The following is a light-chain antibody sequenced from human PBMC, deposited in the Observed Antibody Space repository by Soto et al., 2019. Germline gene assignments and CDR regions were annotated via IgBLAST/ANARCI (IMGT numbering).Light chain of an antibody. CDR2: GAS. J-gene: IGKJ5*01. V-gene: IGKV3-15*01. CDR3: QQYNNWPPSII. CDR1: ESVSSN. Sequence: GMTQSPATLSVSPGERATLSCRASESVSSNLAWYQRRPGQAPRLLIYGASTRATDTPVRFRGSGSGTEFTLTISSLQSEDFAVYYCQQYNNWPPSIIFGQGTRLEIK.